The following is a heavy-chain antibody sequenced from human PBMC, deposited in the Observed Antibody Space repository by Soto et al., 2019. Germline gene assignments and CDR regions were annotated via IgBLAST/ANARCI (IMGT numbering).Heavy chain of an antibody. CDR3: ARQIYDSDTGPNFQYYFDS. J-gene: IGHJ4*02. D-gene: IGHD3-22*01. CDR1: GYSFAGYW. Sequence: PGESLKISCKGSGYSFAGYWITWVRQKPGKGLEWMGRIDPSDSQTYHSPSLRGHVTISVTKSITTVFLQWSSLRASDTAMYYCARQIYDSDTGPNFQYYFDSWGQGTPVTVSS. V-gene: IGHV5-10-1*01. CDR2: IDPSDSQT.